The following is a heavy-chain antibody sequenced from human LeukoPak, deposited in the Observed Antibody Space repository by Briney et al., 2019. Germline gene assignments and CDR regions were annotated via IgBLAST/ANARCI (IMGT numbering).Heavy chain of an antibody. V-gene: IGHV3-49*04. CDR2: IRSKAYGGTT. D-gene: IGHD1-20*01. CDR1: GFPFGDYA. Sequence: GRSLRLSCTASGFPFGDYALSWVRQAPGKGLECVGFIRSKAYGGTTEYAASVKGRFTISRDDSKSIAYLQMNSLKPEDTAVYYCTRDVNWLELGTSGFDYWGQGTLVTVSS. CDR3: TRDVNWLELGTSGFDY. J-gene: IGHJ4*02.